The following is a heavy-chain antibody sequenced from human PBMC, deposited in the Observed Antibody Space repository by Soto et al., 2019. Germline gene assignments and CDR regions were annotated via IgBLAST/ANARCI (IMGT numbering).Heavy chain of an antibody. D-gene: IGHD3-3*01. CDR3: AREGLSDIQLEWLWTRHLLY. V-gene: IGHV3-30-3*01. Sequence: GGSLRLSCAASGFTFSSYAMHWVRQAPGKGLEWVAVISYDGSNKYYADSVKGRFTISRDNSKNTLYLQMNSLRAEDTAVYYCAREGLSDIQLEWLWTRHLLYSGQAPLVTVSS. CDR1: GFTFSSYA. J-gene: IGHJ4*02. CDR2: ISYDGSNK.